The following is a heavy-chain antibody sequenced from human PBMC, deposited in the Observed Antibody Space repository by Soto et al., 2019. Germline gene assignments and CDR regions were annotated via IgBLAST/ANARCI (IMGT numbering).Heavy chain of an antibody. V-gene: IGHV3-30*02. CDR1: GVMFSNNG. CDR3: TIVRVADSALDH. J-gene: IGHJ4*02. Sequence: GFLRLSWVGAGVMFSNNGMHWVRQTPGKGLEWVAFMSYDGSDTFYADSVKGRFTISRDNSKNTLFLHMSNLRAEDTAMYYCTIVRVADSALDHWGQGTLVTVSS. CDR2: MSYDGSDT. D-gene: IGHD3-10*02.